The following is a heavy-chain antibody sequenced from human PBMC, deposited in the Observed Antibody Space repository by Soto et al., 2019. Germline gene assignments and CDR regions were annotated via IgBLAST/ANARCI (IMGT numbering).Heavy chain of an antibody. CDR3: ARVFYGATRS. CDR2: INHSGST. J-gene: IGHJ5*02. V-gene: IGHV4-34*01. D-gene: IGHD1-26*01. CDR1: GGSFSGYY. Sequence: SETLSLTCAVYGGSFSGYYWSWIRQPPGKGLEWIGEINHSGSTNYNPSLKSRVTISVDTSKNQFSLKLSSVTAADTAVYYCARVFYGATRSWGQGTLVTVSS.